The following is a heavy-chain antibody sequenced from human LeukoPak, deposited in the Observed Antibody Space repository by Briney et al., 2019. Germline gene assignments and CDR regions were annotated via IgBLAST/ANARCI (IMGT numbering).Heavy chain of an antibody. J-gene: IGHJ4*02. D-gene: IGHD6-13*01. CDR1: GGTFSSYA. Sequence: SVKVSCKASGGTFSSYAISWVRQAPGQGLEWMGRIIPIFGTANYAQKFQGRATITTDESTSTAYMELSSLRSEDTAVYYCARGGSRGENYFDYWGQGTLVTVSS. V-gene: IGHV1-69*05. CDR3: ARGGSRGENYFDY. CDR2: IIPIFGTA.